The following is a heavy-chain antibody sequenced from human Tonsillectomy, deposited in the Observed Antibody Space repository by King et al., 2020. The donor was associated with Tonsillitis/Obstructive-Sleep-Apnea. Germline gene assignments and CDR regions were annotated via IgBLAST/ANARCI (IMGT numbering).Heavy chain of an antibody. Sequence: VQLVESGGGLVQPGRSLRLSCTASGFTFGDYGMSWVRQAPGKGLEGVGFIRSKTYGGTTEYAASVKGRFTISRDDSKSIAYLQMNSLKTEDTAMYYCARVIVVVPAAPDYWGQGTLVTVSS. J-gene: IGHJ4*02. D-gene: IGHD2-2*01. CDR1: GFTFGDYG. V-gene: IGHV3-49*04. CDR3: ARVIVVVPAAPDY. CDR2: IRSKTYGGTT.